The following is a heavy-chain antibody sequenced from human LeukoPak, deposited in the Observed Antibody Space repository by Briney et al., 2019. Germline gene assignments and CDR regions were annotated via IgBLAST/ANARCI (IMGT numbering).Heavy chain of an antibody. V-gene: IGHV4-39*01. CDR3: ARWARGWFDP. J-gene: IGHJ5*02. D-gene: IGHD3-10*01. CDR1: GGSISSSSHY. Sequence: PSETLSLTCTVSGGSISSSSHYWGWIRQPPGKGLEWIGIIYYSGSTYYNPSLESRVTISVDTSKNQFSLNLRSVTAADTAVYSCARWARGWFDPWGQGTLVIVSS. CDR2: IYYSGST.